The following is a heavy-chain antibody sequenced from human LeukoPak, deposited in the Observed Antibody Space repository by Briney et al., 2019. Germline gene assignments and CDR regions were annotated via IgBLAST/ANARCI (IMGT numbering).Heavy chain of an antibody. D-gene: IGHD6-19*01. CDR3: ARDFVAGTSRWFDP. CDR2: NSSNSSYI. J-gene: IGHJ5*02. V-gene: IGHV3-21*01. Sequence: GGPLSLSCGASGYTFSSYNMNGVPEAPGRRLVGVSSNSSNSSYISYADSLQGRLTIYRDNAKNSLYLQMKSPRAEDTAVYYCARDFVAGTSRWFDPWGQGTLVTVSS. CDR1: GYTFSSYN.